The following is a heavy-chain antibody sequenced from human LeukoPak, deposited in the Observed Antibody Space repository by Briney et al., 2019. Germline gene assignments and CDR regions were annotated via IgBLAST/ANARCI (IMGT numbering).Heavy chain of an antibody. Sequence: ASVKVSCKASGYTFTSYDINWVRQATGQGLEWMGWMNPNSGNTGYAQKFQGRVTITADKSTSTAYMELSSLRSEDTAVYYCAREQYSSSWWYFDLWGRGTLVTVSS. CDR2: MNPNSGNT. V-gene: IGHV1-8*03. CDR1: GYTFTSYD. J-gene: IGHJ2*01. D-gene: IGHD6-13*01. CDR3: AREQYSSSWWYFDL.